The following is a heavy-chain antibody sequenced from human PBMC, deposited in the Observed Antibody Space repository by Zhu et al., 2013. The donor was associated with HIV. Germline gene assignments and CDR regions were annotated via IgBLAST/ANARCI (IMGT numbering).Heavy chain of an antibody. J-gene: IGHJ4*02. CDR2: IIPIFGTA. Sequence: QVQLVQSGAAVKKPGASVKISCRASGDTFINFYIHWVRQAPGQGLEWMGGIIPIFGTANYAQKFQGRVTITADKSTSTAYMELSSLRSEDTAVYYCARGTRIAVAGPFDYWGQGTLVTVSS. CDR1: GDTFINFY. CDR3: ARGTRIAVAGPFDY. D-gene: IGHD6-19*01. V-gene: IGHV1-69*06.